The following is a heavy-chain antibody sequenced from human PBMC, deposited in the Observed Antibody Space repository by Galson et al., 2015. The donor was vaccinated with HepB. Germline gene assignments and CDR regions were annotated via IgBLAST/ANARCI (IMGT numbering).Heavy chain of an antibody. CDR2: INLSGST. D-gene: IGHD3-3*01. V-gene: IGHV4-34*01. CDR1: GGSFSGYY. CDR3: ARVSPDLRFLEWSNLNWFDP. Sequence: SETLSLTCAVYGGSFSGYYWSWIRQPPGKGLEWIGEINLSGSTNYNPSLKSRVTISVDTSKNQFSLKLSSVTAADTAVYYCARVSPDLRFLEWSNLNWFDPWGQGTLVTVSS. J-gene: IGHJ5*02.